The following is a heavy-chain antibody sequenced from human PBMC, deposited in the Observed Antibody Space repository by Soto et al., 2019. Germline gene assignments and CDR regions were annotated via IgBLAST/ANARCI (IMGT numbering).Heavy chain of an antibody. D-gene: IGHD2-21*02. J-gene: IGHJ4*02. CDR1: GFTFSSYA. Sequence: GGSLRLSCAASGFTFSSYAVSWVRQAPGKGLEWVSAISDDGGSTYYADSVKGRFTISRDNTKNTQYLQMNSLRAEDTAVYYCAKDSDCGGDCYSALDYWGQGTLVTVSS. CDR3: AKDSDCGGDCYSALDY. CDR2: ISDDGGST. V-gene: IGHV3-23*01.